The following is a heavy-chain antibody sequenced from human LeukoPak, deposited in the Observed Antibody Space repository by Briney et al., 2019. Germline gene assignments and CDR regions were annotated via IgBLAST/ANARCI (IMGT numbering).Heavy chain of an antibody. CDR2: INPNSGGT. Sequence: ASVKVSCKASGYTFTGYYMHWARQAPGQGLEWMGWINPNSGGTNYAQKFQGRVTMTRDTSISTAYMELSRLRSDDTAVYYCARVAGGSSWSYYFDYWGQGTLVTVSS. D-gene: IGHD6-13*01. J-gene: IGHJ4*02. V-gene: IGHV1-2*02. CDR1: GYTFTGYY. CDR3: ARVAGGSSWSYYFDY.